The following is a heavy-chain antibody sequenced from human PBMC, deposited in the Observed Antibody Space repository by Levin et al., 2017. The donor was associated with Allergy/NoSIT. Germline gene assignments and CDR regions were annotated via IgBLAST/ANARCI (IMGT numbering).Heavy chain of an antibody. Sequence: PSETLSLTCAVSGGSISSGGYSWSWIRQPPGKGLEWIGYIYHSGSTYYNPSLKSRVTISVDRSKNQFSLKLSSVTAADTAVYYCARGGEFYGGQGWYFDLWGRGTLVTVSS. V-gene: IGHV4-30-2*01. J-gene: IGHJ2*01. D-gene: IGHD4-23*01. CDR3: ARGGEFYGGQGWYFDL. CDR1: GGSISSGGYS. CDR2: IYHSGST.